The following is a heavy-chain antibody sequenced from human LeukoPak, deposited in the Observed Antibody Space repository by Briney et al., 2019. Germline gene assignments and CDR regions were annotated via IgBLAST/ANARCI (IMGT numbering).Heavy chain of an antibody. J-gene: IGHJ4*02. CDR2: IWYDGSNK. V-gene: IGHV3-33*01. D-gene: IGHD3-9*01. CDR3: ARDRAPYYDILTGYTPDY. Sequence: GGSLRLSCAASGFTFSSYGMHWVRQAPGKGLEWVAVIWYDGSNKYYADSVKGRFTISRDNSKNTLYLQMNSLRAEDTAVYYCARDRAPYYDILTGYTPDYWGQGTLVTVSS. CDR1: GFTFSSYG.